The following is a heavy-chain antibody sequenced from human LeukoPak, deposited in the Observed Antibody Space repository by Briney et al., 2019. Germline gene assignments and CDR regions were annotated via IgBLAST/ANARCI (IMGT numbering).Heavy chain of an antibody. D-gene: IGHD3-22*01. J-gene: IGHJ6*02. CDR1: GYTFTSYY. CDR2: INPSGGST. CDR3: ARELYYYDPQPPAGDYYYGMDV. Sequence: SVKVSCKASGYTFTSYYMHWVRQAPGQGLEWMGIINPSGGSTSYAQKFQGRVTMTRDTSTSTVYMELSSLRSEDTAVYYCARELYYYDPQPPAGDYYYGMDVWGQGTTVTVSS. V-gene: IGHV1-46*01.